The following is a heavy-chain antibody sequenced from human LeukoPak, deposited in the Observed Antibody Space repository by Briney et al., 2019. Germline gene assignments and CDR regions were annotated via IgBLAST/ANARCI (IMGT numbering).Heavy chain of an antibody. V-gene: IGHV1-69*13. CDR1: GGTFSTFA. CDR3: ARGGAYSGYDYFDS. J-gene: IGHJ4*02. CDR2: IVPVFNSP. Sequence: ASVKVSCKVSGGTFSTFAINWVRQATGQGLEWMGGIVPVFNSPNYAQQFQGRVTFTADESTNTAYMELRSLRSEDTAVYYCARGGAYSGYDYFDSWGQGTLVPVSS. D-gene: IGHD5-12*01.